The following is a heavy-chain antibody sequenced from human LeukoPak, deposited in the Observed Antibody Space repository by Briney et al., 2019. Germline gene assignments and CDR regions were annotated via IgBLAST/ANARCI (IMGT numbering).Heavy chain of an antibody. J-gene: IGHJ4*02. V-gene: IGHV3-23*01. D-gene: IGHD3-10*01. CDR1: GLTFISYA. CDR3: AKDYYGSGSSLDY. Sequence: GGSLRLSCAASGLTFISYAMSWVRQAPGKGLEWVSAISGSGGSTYYADSVKGRFTISRDNSKNTLYLQMNSLRAEDTAVYYCAKDYYGSGSSLDYWGQGTLVTVSS. CDR2: ISGSGGST.